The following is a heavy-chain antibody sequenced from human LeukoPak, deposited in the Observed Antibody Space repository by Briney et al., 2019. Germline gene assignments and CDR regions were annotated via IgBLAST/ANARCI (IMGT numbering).Heavy chain of an antibody. CDR2: LYGGSST. CDR3: ARADWDTAMIDY. Sequence: GGSLRLSCAASGFTFSSNSMNWVRQAPGKGLEWVSVLYGGSSTYYADSVKGRFTVSRDNAKNSLYLQMNSLRAEDTAVYYCARADWDTAMIDYWGQGTLVTVSS. V-gene: IGHV3-66*01. J-gene: IGHJ4*02. D-gene: IGHD5-18*01. CDR1: GFTFSSNS.